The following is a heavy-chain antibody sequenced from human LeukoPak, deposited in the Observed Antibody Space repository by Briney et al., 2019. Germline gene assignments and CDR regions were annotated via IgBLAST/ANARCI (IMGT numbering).Heavy chain of an antibody. CDR1: GFTFKNYA. J-gene: IGHJ4*02. CDR3: AKGRTLVGGSTRSYDY. V-gene: IGHV3-23*01. Sequence: GGSLRLSCAASGFTFKNYAMNWVRQAPGKGLEWVSTISGSGGNTYYADSVKGRFTISRDNSKNTLYLQMNSLRVEDTAVYYCAKGRTLVGGSTRSYDYWGQGTLVTVSS. CDR2: ISGSGGNT. D-gene: IGHD1-26*01.